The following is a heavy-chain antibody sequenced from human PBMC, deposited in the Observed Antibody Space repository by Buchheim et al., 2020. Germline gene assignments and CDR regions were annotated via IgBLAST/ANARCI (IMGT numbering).Heavy chain of an antibody. CDR1: GFTFSSYW. CDR2: IKPDGNGM. Sequence: EVLLVESGGGLVQPGGSLRLSCATSGFTFSSYWMTWVRRAPGRGLEWVANIKPDGNGMYYVDSVEGRFIFPRDNPENSPNLQMNSLRAEDTAVYYCAKEHCSGGSCYVGLDYWGQGTL. D-gene: IGHD2-15*01. V-gene: IGHV3-7*04. J-gene: IGHJ4*02. CDR3: AKEHCSGGSCYVGLDY.